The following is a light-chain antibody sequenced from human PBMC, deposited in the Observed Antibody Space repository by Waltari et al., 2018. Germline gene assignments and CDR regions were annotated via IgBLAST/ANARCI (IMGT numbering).Light chain of an antibody. Sequence: QSVLTQPPSASGTPGQTVTISCSGNSPNIGTTTVNWYQQPPGTAPKVVIYGNDQRPSGVPDRFSGSKSGTSASLAISGFQSEDEADYYCAAWDDTLNGHFVFGTGTKVTVL. CDR1: SPNIGTTT. J-gene: IGLJ1*01. CDR3: AAWDDTLNGHFV. V-gene: IGLV1-44*01. CDR2: GND.